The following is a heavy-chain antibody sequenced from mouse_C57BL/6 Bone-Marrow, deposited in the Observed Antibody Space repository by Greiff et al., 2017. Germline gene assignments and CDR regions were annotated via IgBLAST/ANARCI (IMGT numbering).Heavy chain of an antibody. D-gene: IGHD1-1*01. CDR3: TAYYYGSSYYFPYWYFDV. CDR1: GFNIKDAY. CDR2: IDPENGDT. V-gene: IGHV14-4*01. J-gene: IGHJ1*03. Sequence: VQLQQSGAELVRPGASVKLSCTASGFNIKDAYMHWVKQRPEQGLEWIGWIDPENGDTESASKFQGKATITADTSSNTAYLQLSSLTSEDTAVYYCTAYYYGSSYYFPYWYFDVWGTGTTVTVSS.